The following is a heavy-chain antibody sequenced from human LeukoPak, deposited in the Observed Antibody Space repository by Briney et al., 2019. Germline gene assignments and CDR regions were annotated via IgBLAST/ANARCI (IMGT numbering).Heavy chain of an antibody. Sequence: GGSLRLSCAASGFTFSSYSMNWVRQAPGKGLEWVSSISSSSSYIYYADSVKGRFTISRDNAKNSLYLQMNSLRAEDTAVYYCAREVSGSYGGIFDYWGQGTLVTVSS. D-gene: IGHD1-26*01. CDR2: ISSSSSYI. CDR1: GFTFSSYS. V-gene: IGHV3-21*01. J-gene: IGHJ4*02. CDR3: AREVSGSYGGIFDY.